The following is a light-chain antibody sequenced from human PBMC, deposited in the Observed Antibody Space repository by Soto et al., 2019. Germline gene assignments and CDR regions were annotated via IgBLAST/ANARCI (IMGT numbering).Light chain of an antibody. V-gene: IGLV2-11*01. CDR3: CTYAGIVTWM. CDR2: DVT. J-gene: IGLJ3*02. Sequence: QSALTQPRSVSGSPGQSVTISCTGSGSDVGDYDYVSWYQQRPGEAPKLLVYDVTKRPSGVPGRFSGSKSGNTASLTISGLQAEDEADYYCCTYAGIVTWMFGGGTKVTVL. CDR1: GSDVGDYDY.